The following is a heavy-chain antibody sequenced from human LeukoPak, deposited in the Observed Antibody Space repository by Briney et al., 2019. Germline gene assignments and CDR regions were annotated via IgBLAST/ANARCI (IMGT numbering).Heavy chain of an antibody. Sequence: SETLSLTCTVSGGSISDYYWSWIRQPPGKGLEWIGYIYYSGSSYHSGSTNYNPSLKSRVTISVEASENQFSLKLSSVTAADTAVYYCARDRVHFDFWGQGTLVTVSS. CDR2: IYYSGSSYHSGST. CDR3: ARDRVHFDF. V-gene: IGHV4-59*01. J-gene: IGHJ4*02. CDR1: GGSISDYY.